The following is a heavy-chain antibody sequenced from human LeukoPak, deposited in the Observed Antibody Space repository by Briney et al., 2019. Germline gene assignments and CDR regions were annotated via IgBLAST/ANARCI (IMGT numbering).Heavy chain of an antibody. D-gene: IGHD2/OR15-2a*01. J-gene: IGHJ4*02. CDR2: ISHDGTI. V-gene: IGHV4-4*02. CDR1: GGSIDITNY. CDR3: TRENRPFCPFAF. Sequence: SETLSLTCGVSGGSIDITNYWRWVRQAPGKGLEWIGEISHDGTINYNPSLRSRVAMSLDRANNQFSLSLTSVTAADTAVYYCTRENRPFCPFAFWGQGVLVTVSS.